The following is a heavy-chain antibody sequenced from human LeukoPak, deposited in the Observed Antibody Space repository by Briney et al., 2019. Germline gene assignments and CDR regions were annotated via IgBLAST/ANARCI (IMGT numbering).Heavy chain of an antibody. Sequence: GGSLRLSCAATGFTFSSYAMSWVRQAPGKGLEWVSAISGSGGSTYYADSVKGQFTISRDNSKNTLYLQMNSLRAEDTAVYYCAKEGRYCSSTSCYEASDYWGQGTLVTVSS. CDR2: ISGSGGST. CDR3: AKEGRYCSSTSCYEASDY. CDR1: GFTFSSYA. D-gene: IGHD2-2*01. J-gene: IGHJ4*02. V-gene: IGHV3-23*01.